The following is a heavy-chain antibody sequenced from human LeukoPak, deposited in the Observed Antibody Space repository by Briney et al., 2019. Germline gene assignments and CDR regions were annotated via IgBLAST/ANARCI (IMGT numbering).Heavy chain of an antibody. V-gene: IGHV4-59*08. J-gene: IGHJ4*02. D-gene: IGHD3-9*01. CDR2: IHYTGST. CDR3: VRRVRYFGQNDY. Sequence: SETLSLTCTVSGASMSDYYWSWIRQPPGKGLEWIGYIHYTGSTNYNPALKSRVTMSVDTSKNQISLKLSSVTAADSAVYYCVRRVRYFGQNDYWGQGPLVTVSS. CDR1: GASMSDYY.